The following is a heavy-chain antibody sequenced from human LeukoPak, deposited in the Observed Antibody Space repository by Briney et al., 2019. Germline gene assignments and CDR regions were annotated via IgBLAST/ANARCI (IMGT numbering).Heavy chain of an antibody. CDR2: IYYSGST. D-gene: IGHD5-18*01. J-gene: IGHJ6*02. V-gene: IGHV4-31*03. CDR3: ARRGYSYGYDYYGMDV. Sequence: SETLSLTCTVSGGSISSGGYYWSWIRQHPGKGLERIGYIYYSGSTYYNPSLKSRVTISVDTSKNQFSLKLSSVTAADTAVYYCARRGYSYGYDYYGMDVWGQGTTVTVSS. CDR1: GGSISSGGYY.